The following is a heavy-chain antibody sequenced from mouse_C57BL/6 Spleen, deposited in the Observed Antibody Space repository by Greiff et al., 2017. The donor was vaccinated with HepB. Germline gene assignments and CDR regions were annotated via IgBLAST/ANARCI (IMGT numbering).Heavy chain of an antibody. D-gene: IGHD2-4*01. Sequence: VKLLESGPGLVQPSQRLSITCTVSGFSLTSYGVHWVRQSPGKGLEWLGVIWSGGSTDYTAAFISRLSISKDNSKSQVCFKMNSLQADDTAIYYCARKHDYDWYFDVWGTGTTVTVSS. V-gene: IGHV2-2*01. CDR1: GFSLTSYG. J-gene: IGHJ1*03. CDR3: ARKHDYDWYFDV. CDR2: IWSGGST.